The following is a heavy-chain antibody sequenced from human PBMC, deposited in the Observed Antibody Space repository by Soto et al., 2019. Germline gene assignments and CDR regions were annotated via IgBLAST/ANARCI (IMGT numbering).Heavy chain of an antibody. J-gene: IGHJ4*02. CDR3: ARAGQYYDSSGYAD. D-gene: IGHD3-22*01. Sequence: QVKLVQSGTEVKKPGASMKVSCKASGYSFDTSGISWVRQAPGQGLEWMVWISAYNGNTNYDQKLQDRIIMTTDTSTSTADLELRSLRSDDTAVYYCARAGQYYDSSGYADWGQGTLVTVSS. V-gene: IGHV1-18*01. CDR1: GYSFDTSG. CDR2: ISAYNGNT.